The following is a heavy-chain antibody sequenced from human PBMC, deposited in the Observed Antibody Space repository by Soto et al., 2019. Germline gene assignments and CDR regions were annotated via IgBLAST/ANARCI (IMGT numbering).Heavy chain of an antibody. J-gene: IGHJ6*02. D-gene: IGHD3-3*01. CDR3: ARVLRDFWSGYYPNYYYYGMDV. CDR1: GFTVSSNY. Sequence: GGSLRLSCAASGFTVSSNYMSWVRQAPGKGLEWGAVSYSGGSTYCADSVKVGCTISRDNSKNTLDLQMNSLRAEDTAVYYCARVLRDFWSGYYPNYYYYGMDVWGQGTTVTVSS. V-gene: IGHV3-53*01. CDR2: SYSGGST.